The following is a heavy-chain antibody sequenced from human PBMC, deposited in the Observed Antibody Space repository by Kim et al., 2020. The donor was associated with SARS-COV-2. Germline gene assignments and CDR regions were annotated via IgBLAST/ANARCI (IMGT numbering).Heavy chain of an antibody. V-gene: IGHV3-74*01. D-gene: IGHD3-10*01. CDR2: IYTDGTRT. J-gene: IGHJ4*02. CDR3: ARGDRVGYYLDY. CDR1: GFTFSDYW. Sequence: GGSLRLSCAASGFTFSDYWMHWVRQAPGNGLVWVSRIYTDGTRTAYADSVTGRFTISRDNAKNTVYLQMNRLRAEDTAVYYCARGDRVGYYLDYWGQGILVTVSS.